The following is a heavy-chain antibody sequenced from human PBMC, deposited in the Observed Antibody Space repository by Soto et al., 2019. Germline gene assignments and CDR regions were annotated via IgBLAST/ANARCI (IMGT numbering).Heavy chain of an antibody. J-gene: IGHJ5*02. D-gene: IGHD6-13*01. Sequence: PGGSLRLSCAASGFTFSSHTMNWVRQAPGKGLEWVSSLSSNGYYIYYADSVRGRFTISRDNAKNSLYLQMSSLRAEDKAICYCAREAAKGSSSLVWFDPWGEGTLVTVSS. CDR1: GFTFSSHT. CDR3: AREAAKGSSSLVWFDP. V-gene: IGHV3-21*01. CDR2: LSSNGYYI.